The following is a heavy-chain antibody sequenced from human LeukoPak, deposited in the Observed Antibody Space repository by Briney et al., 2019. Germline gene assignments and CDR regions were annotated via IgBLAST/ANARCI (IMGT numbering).Heavy chain of an antibody. CDR3: ARLDWGSTDY. CDR2: INQDGGDK. Sequence: GESLRLSCAASGFTFSSYGMHWVRQAPGKGLEWVANINQDGGDKYYVDSVKGRFTISRDNAKNSLYLQMNSLRDEDTAVYYCARLDWGSTDYWGQGTLVTVSS. J-gene: IGHJ4*02. V-gene: IGHV3-7*04. CDR1: GFTFSSYG. D-gene: IGHD7-27*01.